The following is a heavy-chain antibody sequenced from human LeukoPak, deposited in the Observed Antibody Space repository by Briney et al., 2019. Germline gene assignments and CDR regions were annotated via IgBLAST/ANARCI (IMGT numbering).Heavy chain of an antibody. Sequence: PSETLSLTCTVSGASISADDYYWSWIRQRPEKGLEWIGYVYYTGFTYYNPSLKGRATVSVDASKHQFSLELPSVTAADTAVYYCARDQGKNYYGLGGYFDFWGQGVLVTVSS. CDR3: ARDQGKNYYGLGGYFDF. J-gene: IGHJ4*02. D-gene: IGHD3-10*01. V-gene: IGHV4-31*03. CDR2: VYYTGFT. CDR1: GASISADDYY.